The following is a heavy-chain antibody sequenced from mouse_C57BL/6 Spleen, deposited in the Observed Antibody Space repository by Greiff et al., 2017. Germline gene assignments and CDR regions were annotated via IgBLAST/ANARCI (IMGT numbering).Heavy chain of an antibody. CDR3: ARHEDDTFAY. J-gene: IGHJ3*01. V-gene: IGHV5-9*01. Sequence: EVQLQESGGGLVKPGGSLKLSCAASGFTFSSYTMSWVRQTPEKRLEWVATISGGGGNTYYPDSVKGRFTISRDNAKNTLYLQMSSLRSEDTALYYCARHEDDTFAYWGQGTLVTVSA. CDR2: ISGGGGNT. CDR1: GFTFSSYT. D-gene: IGHD2-12*01.